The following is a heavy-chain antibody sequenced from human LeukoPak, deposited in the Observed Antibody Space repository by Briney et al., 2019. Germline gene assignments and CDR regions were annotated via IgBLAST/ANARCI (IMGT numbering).Heavy chain of an antibody. J-gene: IGHJ4*02. CDR3: ARVGVGATSDY. D-gene: IGHD1-26*01. CDR1: GYTFTNYY. CDR2: INLSGGST. V-gene: IGHV1-46*01. Sequence: ASVKVSCKASGYTFTNYYMHWVRQAPGKGLEWMGVINLSGGSTTYAQKFQGRVTMTRDTSTSTAYMDLSTLRSEDTAVYYCARVGVGATSDYWGQGTLVTISS.